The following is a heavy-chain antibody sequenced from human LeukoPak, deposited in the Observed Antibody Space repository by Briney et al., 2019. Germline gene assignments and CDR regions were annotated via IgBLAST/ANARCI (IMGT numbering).Heavy chain of an antibody. D-gene: IGHD4-17*01. V-gene: IGHV3-23*03. CDR1: GFTFSSSA. J-gene: IGHJ4*02. CDR3: ARTYGDYVYILGY. CDR2: IYSGGST. Sequence: GGSLRLSCAVSGFTFSSSAMSWVRQAPGQRLEWVSVIYSGGSTYYADSVKGRFTISRDISKNTVYLQMNSLRAEDTAVYYCARTYGDYVYILGYWGQGTPVTVSS.